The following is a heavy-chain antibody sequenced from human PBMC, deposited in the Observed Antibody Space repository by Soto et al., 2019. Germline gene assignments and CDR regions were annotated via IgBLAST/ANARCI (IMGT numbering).Heavy chain of an antibody. CDR3: ARAPEVRGALRLGMYYYYGMDV. J-gene: IGHJ6*02. D-gene: IGHD3-10*01. Sequence: PSETLSLTCAVYGGSFSGYYWSWIRQPPGKGLEWIGEINHSGSTNYNPSLKSRVTISVDTSKNQFSLKLSSVTAADTAVYYCARAPEVRGALRLGMYYYYGMDVWGQGTTVTVSS. CDR1: GGSFSGYY. CDR2: INHSGST. V-gene: IGHV4-34*01.